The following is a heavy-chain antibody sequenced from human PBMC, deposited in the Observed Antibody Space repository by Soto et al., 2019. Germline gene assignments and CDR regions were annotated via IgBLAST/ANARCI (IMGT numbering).Heavy chain of an antibody. CDR2: ISSNGVGT. CDR3: ARRARPDFYYMDV. CDR1: GFTLSGYA. Sequence: EVKLAESGGGLAQPGGSLRLSCAASGFTLSGYAMDWVRQAPGKGLEYVSGISSNGVGTYYANSVQGRFTISRDNSKNTVYRQMGSLSPEDMAVYYCARRARPDFYYMDVWGKGTTVTVSS. V-gene: IGHV3-64*01. J-gene: IGHJ6*03. D-gene: IGHD6-6*01.